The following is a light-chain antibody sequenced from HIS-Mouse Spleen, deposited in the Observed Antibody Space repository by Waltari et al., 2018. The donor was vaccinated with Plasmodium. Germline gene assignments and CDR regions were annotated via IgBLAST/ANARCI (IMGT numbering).Light chain of an antibody. Sequence: QSALTQPRSVSGSPGQSVTISCTGTSSDVGGYNYVSWYQQHPGKAPKLMIYDVSKRPAGGPDRFSGSKPGNTASLTISGLQAEDEADYYCCSYAGSYTWVFGGGTKLTVL. CDR2: DVS. CDR3: CSYAGSYTWV. J-gene: IGLJ3*02. V-gene: IGLV2-11*01. CDR1: SSDVGGYNY.